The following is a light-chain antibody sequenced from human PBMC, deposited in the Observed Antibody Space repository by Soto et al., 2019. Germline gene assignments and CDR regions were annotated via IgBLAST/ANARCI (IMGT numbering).Light chain of an antibody. J-gene: IGKJ5*01. CDR3: QQRHMWPIT. Sequence: VLTRSPFTLSLAPWARYTRSCSASQSFRCLLAWYQQKPGQAPRLLIYDAYNRATGIPPRFSGSGSGTDFTLTISSLEPEDSAVYYCQQRHMWPITFGQGTRLE. CDR1: QSFRCL. V-gene: IGKV3-11*01. CDR2: DAY.